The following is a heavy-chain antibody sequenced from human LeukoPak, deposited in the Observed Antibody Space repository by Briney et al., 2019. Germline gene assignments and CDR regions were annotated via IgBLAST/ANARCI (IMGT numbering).Heavy chain of an antibody. CDR1: GFTFSGYW. CDR2: IKQDGSEK. D-gene: IGHD1-26*01. J-gene: IGHJ4*02. CDR3: ARDKAVGPTLLDY. V-gene: IGHV3-7*01. Sequence: GGSLRLSCAASGFTFSGYWMSWVRQAPGKGLEWVANIKQDGSEKYFVDSVGGRFTISRDNAKNSLYLEMNSLRAGDTAVYYCARDKAVGPTLLDYWGQGTLVTVSS.